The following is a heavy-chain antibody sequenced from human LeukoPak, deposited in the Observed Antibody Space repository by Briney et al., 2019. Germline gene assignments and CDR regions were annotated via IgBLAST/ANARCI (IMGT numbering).Heavy chain of an antibody. J-gene: IGHJ3*02. D-gene: IGHD3-22*01. CDR2: IYASGTT. Sequence: SETLSLTCTVSGGSINDYYWSWIRQPAGKELEWIGRIYASGTTRFNPSLKSRVTISVDTSKNQFSLKLSSVTAADTAVYYCARVGISGYPNHDAFDIWGQGTMVTVSS. CDR1: GGSINDYY. V-gene: IGHV4-4*07. CDR3: ARVGISGYPNHDAFDI.